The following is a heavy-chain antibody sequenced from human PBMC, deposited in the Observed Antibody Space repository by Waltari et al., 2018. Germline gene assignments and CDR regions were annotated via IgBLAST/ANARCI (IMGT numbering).Heavy chain of an antibody. D-gene: IGHD3-22*01. CDR3: ARDYCDRTYCHGMDV. CDR2: ISYNARNI. V-gene: IGHV3-30*04. Sequence: QVQVVESGGGGVQPGRSLRLSCSASEFSFSSYAMHWVRQAPGKGLEWVAVISYNARNIYYVDSVKGRFTISRDNSKKMLYLQMNSLRVEDTAVYYCARDYCDRTYCHGMDVWGQGTTVTVSS. J-gene: IGHJ6*02. CDR1: EFSFSSYA.